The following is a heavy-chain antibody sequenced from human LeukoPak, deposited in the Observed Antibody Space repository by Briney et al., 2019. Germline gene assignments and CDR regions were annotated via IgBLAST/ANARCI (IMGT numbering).Heavy chain of an antibody. CDR1: GGSISSYY. CDR3: ARQKGYSSGWYFDY. D-gene: IGHD6-19*01. V-gene: IGHV4-39*01. CDR2: IYYSGST. J-gene: IGHJ4*02. Sequence: SETLSLTCTVSGGSISSYYWGWIRQPPGKGLEWIGSIYYSGSTYYNPSLKSRVSISVDTSKNQFSLKLSSVTAADTAVYYCARQKGYSSGWYFDYWGQGTLVTVSS.